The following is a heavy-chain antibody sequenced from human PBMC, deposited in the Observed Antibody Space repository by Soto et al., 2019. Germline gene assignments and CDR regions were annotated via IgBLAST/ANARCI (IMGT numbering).Heavy chain of an antibody. CDR2: IFHTGGT. CDR1: GGSISSGGHS. CDR3: ARGTFSYGPNLHYFDF. V-gene: IGHV4-30-2*01. D-gene: IGHD5-18*01. Sequence: QLQLQESGAGLLKPSQTLSLTCTVSGGSISSGGHSWSWIRQPPGKGLEWIGFIFHTGGTYYTPSLQSRLSVSLDLSRNQFSLKLYSVTAADTAIYYCARGTFSYGPNLHYFDFWGQGSLVTVSS. J-gene: IGHJ4*02.